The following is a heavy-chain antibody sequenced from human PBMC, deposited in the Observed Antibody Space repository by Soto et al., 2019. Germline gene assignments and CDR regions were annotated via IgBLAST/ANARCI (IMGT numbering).Heavy chain of an antibody. V-gene: IGHV3-21*01. J-gene: IGHJ6*02. CDR3: ARDQPIDFWSGYSHYYSYYGMDV. CDR2: ISSSSSYI. CDR1: GFTFSSYS. D-gene: IGHD3-3*01. Sequence: PGGSLRLSCAASGFTFSSYSMNWVRQAPGKGLEWVSSISSSSSYIYYADSVKGRFTISGDNAKNSLYLQMNSLRAEDTAVYYCARDQPIDFWSGYSHYYSYYGMDVWGQGTTVTVSS.